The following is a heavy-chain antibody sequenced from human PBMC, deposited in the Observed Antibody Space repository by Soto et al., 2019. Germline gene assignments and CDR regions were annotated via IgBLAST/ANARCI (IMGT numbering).Heavy chain of an antibody. CDR1: GFSVSSNY. D-gene: IGHD3-10*01. Sequence: LRLSCAASGFSVSSNYMTWVRQAPGKGLEWVSIIYSDGRTNYADSVKGRFTISRDNSKNTVYLQMTSLSADDTAVYYCAREISAGFGEPWLDPWGQGTLVTVSS. J-gene: IGHJ5*02. CDR2: IYSDGRT. CDR3: AREISAGFGEPWLDP. V-gene: IGHV3-53*01.